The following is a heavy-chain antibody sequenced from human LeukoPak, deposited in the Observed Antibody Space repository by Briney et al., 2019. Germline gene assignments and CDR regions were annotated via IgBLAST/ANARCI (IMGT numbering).Heavy chain of an antibody. Sequence: GESLKISCKGSGYIFTNYWIGWLRQMPGKGLEWMGIIYPGDSDTRYSPSFEGQVTISADKSISAAYLQWSSLKASDTAMYYCARRSTVVTPRYFDYWGQGTLVTVSS. CDR1: GYIFTNYW. J-gene: IGHJ4*02. V-gene: IGHV5-51*01. CDR3: ARRSTVVTPRYFDY. CDR2: IYPGDSDT. D-gene: IGHD4-23*01.